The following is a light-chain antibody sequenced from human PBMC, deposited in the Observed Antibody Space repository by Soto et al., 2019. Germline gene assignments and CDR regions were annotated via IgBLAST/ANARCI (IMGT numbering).Light chain of an antibody. CDR1: QSCLYSSNNKNY. CDR3: QQYSNWPKT. J-gene: IGKJ1*01. Sequence: DIVMTQSPDSLAVSLGERATINCKSSQSCLYSSNNKNYLAWYQQKPGQPPKLLIYWASTRESGVPDRFSGSGSGTDFTLTISSLQSEDSAVYFCQQYSNWPKTFGQGTKVDIK. V-gene: IGKV4-1*01. CDR2: WAS.